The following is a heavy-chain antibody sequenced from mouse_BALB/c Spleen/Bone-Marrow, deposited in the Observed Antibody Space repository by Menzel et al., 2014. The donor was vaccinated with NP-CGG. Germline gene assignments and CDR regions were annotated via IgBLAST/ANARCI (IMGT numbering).Heavy chain of an antibody. Sequence: EVHLVESGPSLVKPSQTLSLTCSVTGDSITSGYWNWIRKFPGNELEYMGYISYTGNTYYNPSLKSRISIARDTSKNQYYLQLHSVTTEDTATYFCARSLGRFDYWGQGATLTVSS. J-gene: IGHJ2*01. CDR1: GDSITSGY. V-gene: IGHV3-8*02. CDR3: ARSLGRFDY. D-gene: IGHD4-1*01. CDR2: ISYTGNT.